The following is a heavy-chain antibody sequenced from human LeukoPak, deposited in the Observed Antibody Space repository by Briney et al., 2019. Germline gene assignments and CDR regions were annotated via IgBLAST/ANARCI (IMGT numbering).Heavy chain of an antibody. Sequence: SETLSLTCTVSGGSISSYYWSWIRQPPGKGLEWIGYIYYSGSTNYNPSLKSRVTISVDTSKNQFSLKLSSVTAADTAVYYCASLKTYYDFWNGYESNWYFDLWGRGTLVTVSS. D-gene: IGHD3-3*01. CDR2: IYYSGST. CDR3: ASLKTYYDFWNGYESNWYFDL. CDR1: GGSISSYY. V-gene: IGHV4-59*08. J-gene: IGHJ2*01.